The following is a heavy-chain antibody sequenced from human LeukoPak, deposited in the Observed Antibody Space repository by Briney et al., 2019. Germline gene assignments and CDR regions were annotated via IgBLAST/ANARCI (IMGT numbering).Heavy chain of an antibody. CDR3: AKDRGIGDFDY. CDR1: GFTFSSYG. J-gene: IGHJ4*02. Sequence: GGSLRLSCAASGFTFSSYGMHWVRQAPGKGLEWVAVISYDGSNKYYADSVKGRFTISRDNSKNTLYLQIRSLRTEHTAVYYFAKDRGIGDFDYWGQGTLVTVSS. D-gene: IGHD2-15*01. CDR2: ISYDGSNK. V-gene: IGHV3-30*18.